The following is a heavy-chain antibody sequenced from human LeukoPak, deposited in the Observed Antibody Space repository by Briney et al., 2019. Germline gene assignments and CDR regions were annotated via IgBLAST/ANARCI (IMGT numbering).Heavy chain of an antibody. Sequence: GGSLRLSCAASGFTFSSYGMHWVRQAPGKGLEWVAVIWYDGSNKYYADSVKGRFTISRDNSKNTLYLQMNSLRAEDTAVYYCATDRNGGKYYDYWGQGTLVTVSS. CDR3: ATDRNGGKYYDY. CDR2: IWYDGSNK. D-gene: IGHD1-26*01. V-gene: IGHV3-33*01. J-gene: IGHJ4*02. CDR1: GFTFSSYG.